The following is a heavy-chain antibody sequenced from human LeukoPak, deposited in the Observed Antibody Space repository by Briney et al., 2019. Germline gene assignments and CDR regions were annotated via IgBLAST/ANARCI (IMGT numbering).Heavy chain of an antibody. J-gene: IGHJ5*02. Sequence: SETLSLTCTVSGGSISSYYWSWIRQPAGKGLEWIGRIYTSRSTNYNPSLKSRVTMSVDTSKNQFSLKLSSVTAADTAVYYCARVGDTGWYVWFDPWGQGTLVTVSS. V-gene: IGHV4-4*07. CDR2: IYTSRST. CDR3: ARVGDTGWYVWFDP. CDR1: GGSISSYY. D-gene: IGHD6-19*01.